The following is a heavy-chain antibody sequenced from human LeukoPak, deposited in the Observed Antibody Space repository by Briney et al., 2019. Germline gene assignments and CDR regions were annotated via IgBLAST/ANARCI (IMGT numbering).Heavy chain of an antibody. V-gene: IGHV4-34*01. J-gene: IGHJ4*02. CDR2: ISHSGST. CDR1: GGSFSGYY. CDR3: AREFRYYDSSGYYLYYFDS. Sequence: SETLSLTCAVYGGSFSGYYWSWIRQPPGKGLEWIGEISHSGSTNYNPSLKSRVTISVDTSKNQFSLKLSSVTAADTAVYYCAREFRYYDSSGYYLYYFDSWGQGTLVTVSS. D-gene: IGHD3-22*01.